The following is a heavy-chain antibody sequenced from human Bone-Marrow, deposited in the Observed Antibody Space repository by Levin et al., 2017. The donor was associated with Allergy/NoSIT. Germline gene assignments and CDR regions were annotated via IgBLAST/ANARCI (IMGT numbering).Heavy chain of an antibody. CDR2: TTSDGSST. V-gene: IGHV3-74*01. J-gene: IGHJ2*01. Sequence: PGGSLRLSCAASGFTFRRYWMHWVRQAPGKGLVWVSRTTSDGSSTSYAGSVKGRFTISRDNAKNTLYLQMNSLRADDTAVYYCARPAGHYDSTGYYFEGWYFDLWGRGTLVTVSS. CDR1: GFTFRRYW. D-gene: IGHD3-22*01. CDR3: ARPAGHYDSTGYYFEGWYFDL.